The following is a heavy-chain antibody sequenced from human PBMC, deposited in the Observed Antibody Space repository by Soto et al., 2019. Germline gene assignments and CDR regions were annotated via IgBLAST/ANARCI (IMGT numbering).Heavy chain of an antibody. CDR3: ARSLSP. CDR1: GGSLSTYL. Sequence: QVQLEESGPGLVKPSETLSLNCIVSGGSLSTYLWSWIRQPPGKGLEWIGAVYYNGSANYNPSLKSRLSLSVDTSKNHLSLTLRSATAADTAVYYCARSLSPWGRGTVVTVSS. V-gene: IGHV4-59*01. J-gene: IGHJ5*02. CDR2: VYYNGSA.